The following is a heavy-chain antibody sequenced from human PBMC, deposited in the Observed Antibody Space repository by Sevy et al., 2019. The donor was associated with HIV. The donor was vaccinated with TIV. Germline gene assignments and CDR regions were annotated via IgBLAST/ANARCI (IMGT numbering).Heavy chain of an antibody. CDR2: IYYSGST. CDR1: GGSISSGGYY. J-gene: IGHJ4*02. CDR3: ARGMRAVRGVIIIGFDY. V-gene: IGHV4-31*03. D-gene: IGHD3-10*01. Sequence: SETLSLTCTVSGGSISSGGYYWSWIRQHPGNGLEWIGYIYYSGSTYYNPSLKSRVTISVDTSKNQFSLKLSSVTAADTAVYYCARGMRAVRGVIIIGFDYWGQGTLVTVSS.